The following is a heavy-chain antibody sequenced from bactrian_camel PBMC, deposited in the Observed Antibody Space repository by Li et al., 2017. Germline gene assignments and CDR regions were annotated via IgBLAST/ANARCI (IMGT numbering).Heavy chain of an antibody. CDR1: GYTYNRNC. V-gene: IGHV3S1*01. Sequence: VQLVESGGGSVQAGGSLRLSCAASGYTYNRNCVAWFRQAPGKEREGVARIATGSGNTYYADSVKGRFTISRDNAKDTLYLQMNSLKIEDTAVYYCALGSSRQATMTARGKGTQVTVS. CDR2: IATGSGNT. D-gene: IGHD3*01. J-gene: IGHJ4*01.